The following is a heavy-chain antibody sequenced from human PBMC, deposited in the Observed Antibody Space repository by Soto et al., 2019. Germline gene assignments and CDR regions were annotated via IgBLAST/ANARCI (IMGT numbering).Heavy chain of an antibody. CDR1: EYTFSSYT. CDR2: INAGNGDS. V-gene: IGHV1-3*01. D-gene: IGHD4-4*01. CDR3: ARELQGLYYFDY. J-gene: IGHJ4*02. Sequence: SVKVSFKASEYTFSSYTLHWVRQAPGQRLEWMGWINAGNGDSKYSQKFQGRVSISRDTSASTASMELSSLTSEDTAVYYCARELQGLYYFDYWGQGTPVTVSS.